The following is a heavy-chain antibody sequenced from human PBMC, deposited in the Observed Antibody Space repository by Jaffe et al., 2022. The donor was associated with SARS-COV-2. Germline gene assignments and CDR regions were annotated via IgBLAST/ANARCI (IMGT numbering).Heavy chain of an antibody. J-gene: IGHJ6*02. CDR3: ARDTYSRSSFYYYGIDA. Sequence: QVQLQESGPGLVKPSETLSLTCSVSGGSIGSYYWTWIRQSPGKGLEWIGHIYYSGSTNYNPSLKSRVTISVDTSKNKFSLKLSSVTAADTAVYYCARDTYSRSSFYYYGIDAWGQGATVTVSS. D-gene: IGHD6-6*01. V-gene: IGHV4-59*01. CDR2: IYYSGST. CDR1: GGSIGSYY.